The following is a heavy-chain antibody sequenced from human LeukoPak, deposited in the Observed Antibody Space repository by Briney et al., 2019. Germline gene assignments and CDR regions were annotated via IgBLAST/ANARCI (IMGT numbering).Heavy chain of an antibody. CDR3: ARHSGNSGYGGYFDY. J-gene: IGHJ4*02. V-gene: IGHV4-59*01. CDR1: GGSISPYY. D-gene: IGHD5-12*01. CDR2: IFYNGNT. Sequence: PSETLSLTCTVSGGSISPYYWSWIRQPPGKGLEWIAYIFYNGNTNYNPSLKSRVTISVDTSKKQVFLKLSSVTAADTAVYYCARHSGNSGYGGYFDYWGQGTLVTVSS.